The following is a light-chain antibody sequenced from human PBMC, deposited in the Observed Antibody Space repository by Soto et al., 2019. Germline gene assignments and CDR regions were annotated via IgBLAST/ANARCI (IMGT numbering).Light chain of an antibody. CDR3: QHYGSSPYP. CDR2: GAS. V-gene: IGKV3-20*01. CDR1: QSVSSSY. Sequence: EIVLTQSPGTLSLSPGERATLSCRASQSVSSSYLAWYQQKPGQAPRLLIYGASSRATGIPDRFSGSGSGTDFTLTISRLEPEDYAVYYCQHYGSSPYPFGQGTQLEIK. J-gene: IGKJ2*01.